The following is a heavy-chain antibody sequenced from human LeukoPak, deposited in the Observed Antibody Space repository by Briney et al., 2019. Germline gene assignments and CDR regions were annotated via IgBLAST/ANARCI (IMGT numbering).Heavy chain of an antibody. CDR3: ARERPSYYDILTGYYPRSLPYYFDY. J-gene: IGHJ4*02. Sequence: SETLSLTCTVSGGSISSYYWSWIRQPPGKGLEWIGEINHSGSTNYNPSLKSRVTISVDTSKNQFSLKLGSVTAADTAVYYCARERPSYYDILTGYYPRSLPYYFDYWGQGTLVTVSS. V-gene: IGHV4-34*01. CDR2: INHSGST. D-gene: IGHD3-9*01. CDR1: GGSISSYY.